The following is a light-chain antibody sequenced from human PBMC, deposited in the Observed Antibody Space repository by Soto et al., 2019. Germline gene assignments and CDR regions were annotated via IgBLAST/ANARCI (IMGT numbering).Light chain of an antibody. CDR2: AAS. J-gene: IGKJ5*01. V-gene: IGKV1-9*01. Sequence: IQLTQSPSFLCASVGDRVTITCRASQGIGTYLAWYQQKPGKAPNLLIYAASTLQSGVPSRFSGSGSGTEFTLTISSLQPEDFATYSCQQLNSYTFGQGTRLEIK. CDR3: QQLNSYT. CDR1: QGIGTY.